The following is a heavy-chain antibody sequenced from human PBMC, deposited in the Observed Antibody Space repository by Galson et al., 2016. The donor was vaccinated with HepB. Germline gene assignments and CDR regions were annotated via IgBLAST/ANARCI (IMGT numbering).Heavy chain of an antibody. D-gene: IGHD6-19*01. J-gene: IGHJ6*04. CDR1: GLPFSYYD. Sequence: SLRLSCAASGLPFSYYDTHWVRQAXGKGLEWVAVSWFDGKKEYYAESVKGRFIISRDNSKNTLVLQISSLRVEDTATYFCARAKDKQWLGYYYFGMDVWGKGTAVTVSS. CDR3: ARAKDKQWLGYYYFGMDV. V-gene: IGHV3-33*04. CDR2: SWFDGKKE.